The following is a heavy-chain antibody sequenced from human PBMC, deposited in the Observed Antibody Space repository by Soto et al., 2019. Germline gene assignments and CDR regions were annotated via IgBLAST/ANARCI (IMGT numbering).Heavy chain of an antibody. V-gene: IGHV4-34*01. CDR3: ARGLDRYDFWSGYYSRDGSYFDY. CDR1: GWSFSGYY. CDR2: INHSGST. D-gene: IGHD3-3*01. Sequence: XETLSLTCAVDGWSFSGYYWSWIRQPPGKGLDWIGEINHSGSTNYNPSLKSRVTISVDTSKNQFSLKLSSVAAADTAVYYCARGLDRYDFWSGYYSRDGSYFDYWGQGTLVTVSS. J-gene: IGHJ4*02.